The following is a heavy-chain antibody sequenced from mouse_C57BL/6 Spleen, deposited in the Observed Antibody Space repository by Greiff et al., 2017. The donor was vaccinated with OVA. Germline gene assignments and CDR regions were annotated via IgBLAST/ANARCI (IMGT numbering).Heavy chain of an antibody. V-gene: IGHV3-6*01. D-gene: IGHD1-1*01. CDR2: ISYDGSN. CDR1: GYSITSGYY. J-gene: IGHJ2*01. CDR3: VLYGSSLYFDY. Sequence: EVQLQQSGPGLVKPSQSLSLTCSVTGYSITSGYYWNWIRQFPGNKLEWMGYISYDGSNNYNPSLKNRISITRDTSKNQFFLKLNSVTTEDTATYYCVLYGSSLYFDYWGQGTTLTVSS.